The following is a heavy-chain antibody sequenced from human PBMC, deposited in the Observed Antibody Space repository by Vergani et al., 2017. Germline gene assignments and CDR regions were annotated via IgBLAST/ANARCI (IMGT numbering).Heavy chain of an antibody. Sequence: EVQLVESGGGLVQPGGSLRLSCAASGFRFSNYWMHWLRQAPGKGLEWVAAIKGDGSAKQYVESVKGRFTISRDNAKSSLYLQMNSLRAEDTAVYYCARLGGFCDSSSCYSNVDYWGQGTLVTVSS. CDR1: GFRFSNYW. CDR2: IKGDGSAK. V-gene: IGHV3-7*01. D-gene: IGHD3-22*01. J-gene: IGHJ4*02. CDR3: ARLGGFCDSSSCYSNVDY.